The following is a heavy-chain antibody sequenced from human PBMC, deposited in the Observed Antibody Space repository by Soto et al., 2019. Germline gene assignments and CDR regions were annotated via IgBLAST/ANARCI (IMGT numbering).Heavy chain of an antibody. CDR1: KFTFSSYG. CDR3: AKDLLMVRGVFYYYYGMDV. Sequence: GGSLRLSCAASKFTFSSYGMHWVRQAPGKGLEWVAVIWYDGSNQYYADSVKGRFSISRDNSKNTLHLQMNNLRAEDTATYYCAKDLLMVRGVFYYYYGMDVWGQGTTVTVS. CDR2: IWYDGSNQ. D-gene: IGHD3-10*01. J-gene: IGHJ6*02. V-gene: IGHV3-33*06.